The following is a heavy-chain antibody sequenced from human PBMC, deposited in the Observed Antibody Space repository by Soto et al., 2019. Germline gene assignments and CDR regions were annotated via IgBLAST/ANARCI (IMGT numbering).Heavy chain of an antibody. CDR2: MNPNSGNT. V-gene: IGHV1-8*01. Sequence: ASVKVSCKASGYTFTSYDINWVRQATGQGLEWMGWMNPNSGNTGYAQKFQGRVTMTRNTSISTAYMELSSLRSEDTAVYYCAIDYGSGSYWRKYYYYGMDVWGQGTTVTVSS. CDR3: AIDYGSGSYWRKYYYYGMDV. J-gene: IGHJ6*02. D-gene: IGHD3-10*01. CDR1: GYTFTSYD.